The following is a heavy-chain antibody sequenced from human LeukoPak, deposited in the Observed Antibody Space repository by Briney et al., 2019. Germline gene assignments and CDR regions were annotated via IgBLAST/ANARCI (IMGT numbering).Heavy chain of an antibody. CDR2: MNPNSGNT. J-gene: IGHJ4*02. D-gene: IGHD6-6*01. CDR1: GYTFTSYD. Sequence: RASVKVSCKASGYTFTSYDINWVRQATGQGLEWMGWMNPNSGNTGYAQKFQGRVTITRNTSISTAYMELSSLRSEDTAVYYCARVGGIAATVDYWGQGTLVTVSS. V-gene: IGHV1-8*03. CDR3: ARVGGIAATVDY.